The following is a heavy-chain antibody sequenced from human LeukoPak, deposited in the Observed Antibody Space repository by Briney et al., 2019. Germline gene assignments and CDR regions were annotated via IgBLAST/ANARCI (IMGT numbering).Heavy chain of an antibody. CDR1: GGSISSGNYY. V-gene: IGHV4-31*03. CDR2: IHYSGST. Sequence: PSQTLSLTCTVSGGSISSGNYYYSWIRQHPGKGLEWIGYIHYSGSTYCNPSLKTRVTMSEDTSKTQFSLNLSSVTAADTAVYYCATSLRGASDFWGQGTLVTVSS. CDR3: ATSLRGASDF. D-gene: IGHD3-10*01. J-gene: IGHJ4*02.